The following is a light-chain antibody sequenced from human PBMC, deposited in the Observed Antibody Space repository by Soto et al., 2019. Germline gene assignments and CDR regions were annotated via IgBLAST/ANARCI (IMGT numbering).Light chain of an antibody. Sequence: EVVMTQSPATLSVSPGGGATLSFRASQNVNTNLAWYQLKPGQAPRLLIYGASTRATGLPAKFSGSGSGTEFTLTISSLQPEDFADYDCQQYNNWPYTFGQGTKLEIK. CDR1: QNVNTN. CDR3: QQYNNWPYT. V-gene: IGKV3-15*01. CDR2: GAS. J-gene: IGKJ2*01.